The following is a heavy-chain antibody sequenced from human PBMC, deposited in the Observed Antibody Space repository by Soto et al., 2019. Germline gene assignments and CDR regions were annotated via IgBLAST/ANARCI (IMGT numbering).Heavy chain of an antibody. CDR1: GFTFSSYS. V-gene: IGHV3-48*01. CDR3: ARDRAISSGYLFDY. Sequence: PGGSLRLSCAASGFTFSSYSMNWVRQAPGKGLEWVSYISSSSSTIYYADSVKGRFTISRDNAKNSLYPQMNSLRAEDTAVYYCARDRAISSGYLFDYWGQGTLVTVSS. CDR2: ISSSSSTI. J-gene: IGHJ4*02. D-gene: IGHD3-22*01.